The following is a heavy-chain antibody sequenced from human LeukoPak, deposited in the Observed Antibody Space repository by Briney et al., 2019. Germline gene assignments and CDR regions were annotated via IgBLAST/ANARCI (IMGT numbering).Heavy chain of an antibody. D-gene: IGHD6-6*01. Sequence: RSGGSLRLSCAAAGFIFDDYTMHWVRQAPGKGLEWVALISWDGGSTDYADSVKGRFTISRDNSKNTLYLQMDSLRAEDTAVYYCARDEYGSSSYQYNWFDPWGQGTLVTVSS. CDR1: GFIFDDYT. V-gene: IGHV3-43*01. J-gene: IGHJ5*02. CDR3: ARDEYGSSSYQYNWFDP. CDR2: ISWDGGST.